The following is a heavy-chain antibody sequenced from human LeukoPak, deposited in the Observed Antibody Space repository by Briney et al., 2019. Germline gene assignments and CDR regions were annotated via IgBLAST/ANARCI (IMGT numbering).Heavy chain of an antibody. V-gene: IGHV1-69*04. CDR1: GGTFSSYA. J-gene: IGHJ4*02. CDR3: AVIRTPVEMATSNDY. Sequence: SVTVSCKASGGTFSSYAISWVRQAPGQGLEWMGRIIPILGIANYAQKFQGRVTITADKSTSTAYMELSSLRSEDTAVYYCAVIRTPVEMATSNDYWGQGTLVTVSS. CDR2: IIPILGIA. D-gene: IGHD5-24*01.